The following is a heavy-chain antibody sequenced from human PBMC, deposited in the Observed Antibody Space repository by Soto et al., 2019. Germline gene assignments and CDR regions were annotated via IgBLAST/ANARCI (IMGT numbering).Heavy chain of an antibody. D-gene: IGHD1-7*01. J-gene: IGHJ4*02. Sequence: PVGSVRLSCAASGFTFSSYSMNWVRQAPGKGLEWVSSISSSSAFLYYADSLKGRFTISRDNARNSLYLQMHSLRAEDTAVYYCARETASGTTNLDYWGQGTLVTVSS. CDR1: GFTFSSYS. CDR2: ISSSSAFL. CDR3: ARETASGTTNLDY. V-gene: IGHV3-21*01.